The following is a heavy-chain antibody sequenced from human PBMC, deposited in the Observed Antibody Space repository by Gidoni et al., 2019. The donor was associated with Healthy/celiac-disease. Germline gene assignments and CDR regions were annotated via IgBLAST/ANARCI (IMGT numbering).Heavy chain of an antibody. J-gene: IGHJ5*02. CDR3: ARDYLRYCSSTSCYGFDP. D-gene: IGHD2-2*01. CDR1: GVTFSSYG. Sequence: QVQLVDPGGGVVQPGRSLILSLDASGVTFSSYGRNWFRQAPGKGLEGVAVIWYDEINKYYTDIVKGRFTISRDNSKNTLYLQMNSLRAEDTAVYYCARDYLRYCSSTSCYGFDPWGQGTLVTVSS. V-gene: IGHV3-33*01. CDR2: IWYDEINK.